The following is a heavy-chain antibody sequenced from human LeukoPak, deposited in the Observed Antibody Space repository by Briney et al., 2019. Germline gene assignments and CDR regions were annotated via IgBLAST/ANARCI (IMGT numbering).Heavy chain of an antibody. CDR3: AKDKIGVYFDWLSKYFQH. D-gene: IGHD3-9*01. CDR1: GFTFSSYA. J-gene: IGHJ1*01. CDR2: ISGSGGST. Sequence: PGGSLRLSCAASGFTFSSYAMSWVRQAPGKGLEWVSAISGSGGSTYYADSVKGRFTISRDNSKNTLYLQMNSLRAEDTAVYYCAKDKIGVYFDWLSKYFQHRGQGTLVTVSS. V-gene: IGHV3-23*01.